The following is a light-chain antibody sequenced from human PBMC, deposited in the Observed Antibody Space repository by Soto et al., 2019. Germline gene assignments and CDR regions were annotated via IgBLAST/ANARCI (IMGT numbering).Light chain of an antibody. CDR3: QQYGRSWWT. CDR2: GAS. CDR1: QSVRSSY. J-gene: IGKJ1*01. Sequence: IVLTQSPGTLSLSPGERATLSCRTSQSVRSSYLAWYQQKPGQAPRRLIYGASSRATGIPDRFSGRGSGTDFTLTIGRLEPEDFAVYYCQQYGRSWWTFGQGTRVEIK. V-gene: IGKV3-20*01.